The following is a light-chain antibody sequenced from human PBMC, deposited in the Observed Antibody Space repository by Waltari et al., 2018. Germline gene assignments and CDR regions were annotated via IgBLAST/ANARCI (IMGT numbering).Light chain of an antibody. Sequence: DIQLTQSPSFLSSSVGDRLTITCRASQCISSYLAWDQVRPGKAPKLLIYSASTLQSGVPSRFSGSGSGTDFTLTISSLQPEDFATYYCQQLNSYPLTFGGGTKLEIK. V-gene: IGKV1-9*01. CDR1: QCISSY. CDR3: QQLNSYPLT. J-gene: IGKJ4*01. CDR2: SAS.